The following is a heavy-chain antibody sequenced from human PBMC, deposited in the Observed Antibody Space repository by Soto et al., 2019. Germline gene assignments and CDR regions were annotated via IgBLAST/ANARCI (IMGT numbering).Heavy chain of an antibody. V-gene: IGHV3-11*01. Sequence: QVQLVESGGGLVKPGGSLRLSCAASGFTFSDYYMSWIRQAPGKGLEWVSYISSSGSTIYYADSVKGRFTISRDNAKDSLYLQMNSLRAEDTAVYYCARDAPHCTNGVCYNWFDPWGQGTLVTVSS. CDR2: ISSSGSTI. CDR3: ARDAPHCTNGVCYNWFDP. D-gene: IGHD2-8*01. CDR1: GFTFSDYY. J-gene: IGHJ5*02.